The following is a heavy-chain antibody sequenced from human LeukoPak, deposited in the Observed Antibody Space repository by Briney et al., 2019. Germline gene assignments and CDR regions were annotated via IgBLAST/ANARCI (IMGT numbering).Heavy chain of an antibody. V-gene: IGHV4-59*01. J-gene: IGHJ4*02. CDR2: IYYSGKT. CDR3: ARHYFDSGSYPLDY. CDR1: GGSISNYY. D-gene: IGHD3-10*01. Sequence: PSETLSLTCTVSGGSISNYYWSWIRQPPGKGLEWIGYIYYSGKTKYNPSLESRVTISVDASKNNFSLNLSSVTAADTAVYYCARHYFDSGSYPLDYWGQGTLVTVSS.